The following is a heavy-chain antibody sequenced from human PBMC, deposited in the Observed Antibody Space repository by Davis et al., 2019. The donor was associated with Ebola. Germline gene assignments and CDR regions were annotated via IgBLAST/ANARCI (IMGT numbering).Heavy chain of an antibody. D-gene: IGHD3-22*01. CDR1: GGSISSYY. CDR3: ARATYYYDSSGYYPFDY. J-gene: IGHJ4*02. V-gene: IGHV4-59*01. CDR2: IYYSGST. Sequence: MPSETLSLTCTVSGGSISSYYWSWIRQPPGKGLEWIGYIYYSGSTNYNPSLKSRVTISVDTSKNQFSLKLSSVTAADTAVYYCARATYYYDSSGYYPFDYWGQGTLVTVSS.